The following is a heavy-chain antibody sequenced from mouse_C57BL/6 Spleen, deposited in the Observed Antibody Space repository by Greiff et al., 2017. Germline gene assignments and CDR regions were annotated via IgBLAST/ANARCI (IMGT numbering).Heavy chain of an antibody. Sequence: QVQLQQPGAELVKPGASVKLSCKASGYTFTSYWMQLVKQRPGQGLELIGEIDPSDSYPNYNQKFKGKATLTVDTSSSTAYMQLSSLTSEYSAVYYCARRDGSSYGFAYWGQRALVTVSA. CDR2: IDPSDSYP. J-gene: IGHJ3*01. D-gene: IGHD1-1*01. CDR3: ARRDGSSYGFAY. CDR1: GYTFTSYW. V-gene: IGHV1-50*01.